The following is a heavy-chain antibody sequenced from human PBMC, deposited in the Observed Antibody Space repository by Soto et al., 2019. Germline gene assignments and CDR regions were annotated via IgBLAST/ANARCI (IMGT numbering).Heavy chain of an antibody. CDR1: GFTFSTYA. D-gene: IGHD6-13*01. CDR3: ATTAAAYRRFDY. J-gene: IGHJ4*02. Sequence: GGSLRLSCAASGFTFSTYAMSWVRQAPGKRLEWVSSISSSGTSKYHADTEKGRFTISRDNSKNTLYLQMNSLRAEDTAVYYCATTAAAYRRFDYWGQGTLVTVSS. CDR2: ISSSGTSK. V-gene: IGHV3-23*01.